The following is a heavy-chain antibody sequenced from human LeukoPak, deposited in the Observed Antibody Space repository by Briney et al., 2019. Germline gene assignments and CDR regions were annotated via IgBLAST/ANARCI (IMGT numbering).Heavy chain of an antibody. J-gene: IGHJ6*03. CDR1: GYSFTSYW. D-gene: IGHD1-1*01. CDR3: ARQVVQYYYYYYMDV. V-gene: IGHV5-51*01. Sequence: HGESLKISCKGSGYSFTSYWIGWVRQMPGKGLEWMGIIYPGDSDTRYSPSFQGQVTISADKSISTAYLQWSSLKASDTAMYYCARQVVQYYYYYYMDVWGKGTTVTVSS. CDR2: IYPGDSDT.